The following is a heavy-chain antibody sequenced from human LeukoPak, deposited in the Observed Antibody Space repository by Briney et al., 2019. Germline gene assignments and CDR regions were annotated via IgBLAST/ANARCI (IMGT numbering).Heavy chain of an antibody. V-gene: IGHV4-34*01. Sequence: PGGSLRLSCAASGFSFTYYAMSWVRQPPGKGLEWIGEINHSGSTNYNPSLKSRVTISVDTSKNQFSLKLSSVTAADTAVYYCASRVDTAMGYNWFDPWGQGTLVTVSS. D-gene: IGHD5-18*01. J-gene: IGHJ5*02. CDR1: GFSFTYYA. CDR2: INHSGST. CDR3: ASRVDTAMGYNWFDP.